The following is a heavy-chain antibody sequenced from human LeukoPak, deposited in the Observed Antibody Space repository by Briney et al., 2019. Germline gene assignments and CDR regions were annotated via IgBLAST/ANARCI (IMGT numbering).Heavy chain of an antibody. D-gene: IGHD2-8*01. V-gene: IGHV3-23*01. J-gene: IGHJ3*02. CDR1: GFTLTNYD. CDR3: AKGGPTPQWAFDI. Sequence: GGSLRLSCAASGFTLTNYDMNWVRQAPGKGLEWVSTLSGNGATYYADSVKGRFTISRDNSENSLYLQMNSLRAEDTALYYCAKGGPTPQWAFDIWGQGTMVTVSS. CDR2: LSGNGAT.